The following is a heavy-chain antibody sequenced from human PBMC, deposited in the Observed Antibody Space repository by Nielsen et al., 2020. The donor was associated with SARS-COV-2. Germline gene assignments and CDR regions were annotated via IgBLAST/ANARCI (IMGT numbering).Heavy chain of an antibody. Sequence: ASVKVSCKASGYTFTSYAMNWVRQAPGQGLEWMGGFDPEDGETIYAQKFQGRVTMTEDTSTDTAYMELSSLRSEDTAVYYCATDLGLDYWGQGTLVTVSS. J-gene: IGHJ4*02. CDR3: ATDLGLDY. V-gene: IGHV1-24*01. CDR2: FDPEDGET. CDR1: GYTFTSYA.